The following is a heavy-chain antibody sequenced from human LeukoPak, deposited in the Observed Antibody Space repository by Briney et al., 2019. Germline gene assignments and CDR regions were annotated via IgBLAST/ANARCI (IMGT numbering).Heavy chain of an antibody. D-gene: IGHD3-10*01. CDR3: ARDPTYYGSGSYFLMGFDY. Sequence: GGSLRLSCTASGFTFINYSMNWVRQAPGKGLEWVAVISYDGSNKYYADSVKGRFTISRDNSKNTLYLQMNSLRAEDTAVYYCARDPTYYGSGSYFLMGFDYWGQGTLVTVSS. CDR2: ISYDGSNK. J-gene: IGHJ4*02. CDR1: GFTFINYS. V-gene: IGHV3-30*04.